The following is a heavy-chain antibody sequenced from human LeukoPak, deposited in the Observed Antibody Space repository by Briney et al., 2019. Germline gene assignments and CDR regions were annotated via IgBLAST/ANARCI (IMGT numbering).Heavy chain of an antibody. CDR2: INHGGST. V-gene: IGHV4-34*01. CDR1: GGPFSDYY. Sequence: SETLSLTCAVYGGPFSDYYWSWIRQPPGKGLEWIGEINHGGSTNYNPSLKSRVTMSLDTSNDQFSLRLTSVTAADTAVYYCARWRWLPQYNWFDPWGQGILVTVSS. CDR3: ARWRWLPQYNWFDP. D-gene: IGHD2-15*01. J-gene: IGHJ5*02.